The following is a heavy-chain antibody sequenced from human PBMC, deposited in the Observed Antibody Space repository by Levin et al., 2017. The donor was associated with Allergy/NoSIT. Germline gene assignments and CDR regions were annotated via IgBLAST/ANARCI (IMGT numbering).Heavy chain of an antibody. Sequence: SCTVSGGSISSGGYYWTWIRQHPGKGLEWIGYIYYSGSTYYNPSLKSRVTISVDTSKNLFSLKLSSVTAADTAVYYCARDSFNYYGSGSLSGVFDIWGQGTMVTVSS. CDR1: GGSISSGGYY. J-gene: IGHJ3*02. CDR3: ARDSFNYYGSGSLSGVFDI. D-gene: IGHD3-10*01. V-gene: IGHV4-31*03. CDR2: IYYSGST.